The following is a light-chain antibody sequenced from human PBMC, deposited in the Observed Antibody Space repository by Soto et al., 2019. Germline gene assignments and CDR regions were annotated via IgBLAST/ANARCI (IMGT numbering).Light chain of an antibody. J-gene: IGKJ4*01. CDR3: QQYNNWPPLT. CDR2: GAS. Sequence: EIVMTQSPATLSVSPGERATLSCRASQGVNSNLAWYQQKPGQAHRLLIYGASTRATGIPARFSGSGSGTEFTLTISSLQSEDFAIYYCQQYNNWPPLTFGGGTKVEIK. CDR1: QGVNSN. V-gene: IGKV3-15*01.